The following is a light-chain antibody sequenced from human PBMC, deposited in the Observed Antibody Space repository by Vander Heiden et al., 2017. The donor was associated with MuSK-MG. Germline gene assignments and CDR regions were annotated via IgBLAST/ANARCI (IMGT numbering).Light chain of an antibody. J-gene: IGLJ2*01. CDR3: QVCDSPTVI. Sequence: SYELPQPLSVSVALGQTARIPCAGPTIGRKTVNGYQQKPGQALVLFIYRDHNRPSAIPECFSGSNPGSAATLTISGAQAGDDYYYCSQVCDSPTVIFGGGTKLTVL. CDR1: TIGRKT. V-gene: IGLV3-9*01. CDR2: RDH.